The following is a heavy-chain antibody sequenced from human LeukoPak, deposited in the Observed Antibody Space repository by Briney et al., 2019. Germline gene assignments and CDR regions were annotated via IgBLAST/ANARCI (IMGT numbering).Heavy chain of an antibody. D-gene: IGHD3-9*01. V-gene: IGHV3-48*01. Sequence: GGSLRLSCAASGFTFSSYSMNWVRQAPGKGLEWVSYISSSSTIYYADSVKGRFTISRDNSKNTLYLQMNSLRAEDTAVYYCAKQGRDWLRDYYYYMDVWGKGTTVTISS. CDR2: ISSSSTI. CDR3: AKQGRDWLRDYYYYMDV. J-gene: IGHJ6*03. CDR1: GFTFSSYS.